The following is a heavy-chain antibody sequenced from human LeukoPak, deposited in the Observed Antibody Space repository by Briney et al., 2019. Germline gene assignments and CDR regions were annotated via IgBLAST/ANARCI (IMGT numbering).Heavy chain of an antibody. CDR3: ARDFYDSSGYYWVDY. D-gene: IGHD3-22*01. V-gene: IGHV1-2*02. J-gene: IGHJ4*02. CDR2: INPNSGGT. Sequence: VASVKVSCKASGYTFTGYYMHWVRQAPGQGLEWMGWINPNSGGTNYAQKFQGRVTMTRDTSISTAYMEPSRLRSDDTAVYYCARDFYDSSGYYWVDYWGQGTLVTVSS. CDR1: GYTFTGYY.